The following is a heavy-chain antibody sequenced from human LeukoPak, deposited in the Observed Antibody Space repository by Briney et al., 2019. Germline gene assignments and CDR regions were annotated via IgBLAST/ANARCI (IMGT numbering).Heavy chain of an antibody. J-gene: IGHJ4*02. V-gene: IGHV4-59*08. D-gene: IGHD2-21*01. CDR2: IFYTGDS. CDR3: ARHRFASPLDS. Sequence: SETLSLTCTVSGVSSSSSYWSWIRQPPGKGLEWIGYIFYTGDSNHNPSFKSRVSISLDTSKDQISLKLYSGTAADTAVYYCARHRFASPLDSWGQGTLVTVSS. CDR1: GVSSSSSY.